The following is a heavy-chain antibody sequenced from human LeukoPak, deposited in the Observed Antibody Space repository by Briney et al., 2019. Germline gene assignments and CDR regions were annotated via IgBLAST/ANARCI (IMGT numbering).Heavy chain of an antibody. CDR1: GGSISSSSYY. CDR3: ARDSLLRAFDI. J-gene: IGHJ3*02. Sequence: SETLSLTCTVSGGSISSSSYYWSWIRQPAGKGLEWIGRIYTSGSTNYNPSLKSRVTMSVDTSKNQFSLKLSSVTAADTAVYYCARDSLLRAFDIWGQGTMVTVSS. V-gene: IGHV4-61*02. D-gene: IGHD3-3*01. CDR2: IYTSGST.